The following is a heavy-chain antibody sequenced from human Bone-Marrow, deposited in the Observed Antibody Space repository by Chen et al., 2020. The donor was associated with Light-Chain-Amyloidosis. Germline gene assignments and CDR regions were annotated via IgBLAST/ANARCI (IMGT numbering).Heavy chain of an antibody. J-gene: IGHJ6*03. D-gene: IGHD6-13*01. V-gene: IGHV4-61*02. CDR1: GGSISSSSYY. Sequence: QLQLQESGPGLVKPSETLSFTCTVSGGSISSSSYYWSWIRQPAGKGLEWIGRIYTSGSTNYHPSLKSRVTMSVDTSKTQFSLKLSSVTAADTAVYYCARSSSSWYEEYYYYYYYMDVWGKGTTVTVSS. CDR2: IYTSGST. CDR3: ARSSSSWYEEYYYYYYYMDV.